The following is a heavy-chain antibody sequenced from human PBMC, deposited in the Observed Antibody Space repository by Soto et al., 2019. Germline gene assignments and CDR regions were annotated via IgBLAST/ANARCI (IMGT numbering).Heavy chain of an antibody. CDR1: GFTFSTYN. V-gene: IGHV3-48*02. D-gene: IGHD3-10*01. CDR2: ISDSSSTR. Sequence: GGSLRLSCGASGFTFSTYNMNWVGRAPGKGLEWVSYISDSSSTRYYADSVKGRFTISRDNAKNSLFLQMNSLRDKDTAVYYCARWEVRGIIYYGMDVWGQGTTVTVSS. CDR3: ARWEVRGIIYYGMDV. J-gene: IGHJ6*02.